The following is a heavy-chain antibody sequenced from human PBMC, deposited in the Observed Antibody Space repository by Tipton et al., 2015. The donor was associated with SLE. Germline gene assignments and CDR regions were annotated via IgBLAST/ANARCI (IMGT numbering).Heavy chain of an antibody. Sequence: WSWIRQPPGKGLEWIGEINHSGSTNYNPSLKSRATISVDTSKKQFSLKLSSVTAADTAVYYCARVGYSSSSSFQHWGQGTLVTVSS. V-gene: IGHV4-34*01. CDR3: ARVGYSSSSSFQH. J-gene: IGHJ1*01. CDR2: INHSGST. D-gene: IGHD6-6*01.